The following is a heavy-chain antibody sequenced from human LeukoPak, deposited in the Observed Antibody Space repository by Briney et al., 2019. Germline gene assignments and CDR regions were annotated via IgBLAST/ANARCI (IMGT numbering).Heavy chain of an antibody. CDR3: ARLKFYDSTGYSPGYYMDV. J-gene: IGHJ6*03. D-gene: IGHD3-22*01. V-gene: IGHV4-4*07. CDR1: GGSIISNY. Sequence: SETLSLTCTVSGGSIISNYWSWIRQSAGTGLEWIGRIYGSGITDYNPSLKSRVTMSLDTSRKQFTLRLTSVTAADTAVYYCARLKFYDSTGYSPGYYMDVWGKGTTVSVFS. CDR2: IYGSGIT.